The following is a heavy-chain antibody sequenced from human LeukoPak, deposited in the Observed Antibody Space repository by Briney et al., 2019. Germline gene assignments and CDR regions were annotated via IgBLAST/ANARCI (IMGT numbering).Heavy chain of an antibody. V-gene: IGHV1-2*06. CDR3: AVPNSSSNGMDV. J-gene: IGHJ6*02. Sequence: ASVKVSCKASGYTFTGYYMHWVRQAPGQGLEWMGRINPNSGGTNYAQKFQGRVTVTRDTSISTAYMELSRLRSDDTAVYYCAVPNSSSNGMDVWGQGTTVTVSS. D-gene: IGHD6-6*01. CDR2: INPNSGGT. CDR1: GYTFTGYY.